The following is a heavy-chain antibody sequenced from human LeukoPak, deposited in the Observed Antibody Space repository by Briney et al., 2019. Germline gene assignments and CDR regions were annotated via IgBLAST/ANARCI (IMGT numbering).Heavy chain of an antibody. CDR2: IYYTGST. CDR1: GGSISSYY. D-gene: IGHD6-13*01. Sequence: ETLSLTCPVSGGSISSYYWSWIRQPPGKGLEWIGYIYYTGSTDYNPSLKSRVAISVDTSKNQFSLKLSSVTAADTAVYYCASGSKAAPGTFDYWGQGTLVTVSS. CDR3: ASGSKAAPGTFDY. V-gene: IGHV4-59*01. J-gene: IGHJ4*02.